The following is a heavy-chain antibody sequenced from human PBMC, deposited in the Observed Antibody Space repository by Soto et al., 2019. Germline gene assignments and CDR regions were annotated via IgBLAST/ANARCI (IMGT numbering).Heavy chain of an antibody. CDR1: GGSISSSSYY. V-gene: IGHV4-39*01. J-gene: IGHJ6*03. CDR2: IYYSGST. CDR3: ARHVLDVVVVAARLDYYYYYMDV. D-gene: IGHD2-15*01. Sequence: SETLSLTCTVSGGSISSSSYYWGWIRQPPGKGLEWIGSIYYSGSTYYNPSLKSRVTISVDTSKNQFSLKLSSVTAADTAVYYCARHVLDVVVVAARLDYYYYYMDVWGKGTTVTVSS.